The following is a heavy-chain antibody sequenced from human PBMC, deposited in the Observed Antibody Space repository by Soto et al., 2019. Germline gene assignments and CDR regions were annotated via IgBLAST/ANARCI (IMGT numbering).Heavy chain of an antibody. CDR3: ARDAVAATPLYYYYYMDV. J-gene: IGHJ6*03. V-gene: IGHV1-3*01. CDR2: INAGNGNT. Sequence: QVQLVQSGAEVKKPGASVKVSCKASGYTFTSYAMHWVRQAPGQRLEWMGWINAGNGNTKYSQKFQGRVTITRDTSASTAYMELSSLRSEDTAVYYCARDAVAATPLYYYYYMDVWGKGTTVTVSS. CDR1: GYTFTSYA. D-gene: IGHD2-15*01.